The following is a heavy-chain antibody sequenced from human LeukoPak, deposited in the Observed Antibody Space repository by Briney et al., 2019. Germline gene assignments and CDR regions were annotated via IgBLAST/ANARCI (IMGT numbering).Heavy chain of an antibody. V-gene: IGHV1-2*02. CDR2: INPNSGGT. CDR3: ARDYGDSYYYMDV. Sequence: ASVKVSCKASGYIFSDYYMHWVRQAPGQGLEWMGWINPNSGGTNYAQKFQGRVTMTRDTSISTAYMELSRLRFDDTAVYYCARDYGDSYYYMDVWGKGTTVTVSS. J-gene: IGHJ6*03. D-gene: IGHD4-17*01. CDR1: GYIFSDYY.